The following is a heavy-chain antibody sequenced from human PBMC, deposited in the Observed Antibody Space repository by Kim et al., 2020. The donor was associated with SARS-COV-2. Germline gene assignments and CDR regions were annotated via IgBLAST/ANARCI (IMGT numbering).Heavy chain of an antibody. CDR3: AIIAVAGKNDY. Sequence: IYYADAVKDRFTISRDNAKNSLYLQMNSLRAEDTAVYYCAIIAVAGKNDYWGQGTLVTVSS. V-gene: IGHV3-21*01. CDR2: I. D-gene: IGHD6-19*01. J-gene: IGHJ4*02.